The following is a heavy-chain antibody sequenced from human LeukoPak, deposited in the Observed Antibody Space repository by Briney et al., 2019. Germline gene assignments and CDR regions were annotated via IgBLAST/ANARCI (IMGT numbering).Heavy chain of an antibody. CDR1: GFTVSSNS. CDR3: AKSSGWYKGLDY. D-gene: IGHD6-19*01. V-gene: IGHV3-53*01. Sequence: GGSLRLSCTVSGFTVSSNSMSWVRQAPGKGLEWVSFIYSDNTHYSDSVKGRFTISRDNSKNTLYLQMNSLRAEDTAVYYCAKSSGWYKGLDYWGQGTLVTVSS. J-gene: IGHJ4*02. CDR2: IYSDNT.